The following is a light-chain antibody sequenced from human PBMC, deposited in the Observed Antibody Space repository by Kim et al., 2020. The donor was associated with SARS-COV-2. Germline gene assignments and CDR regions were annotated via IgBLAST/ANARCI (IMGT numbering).Light chain of an antibody. J-gene: IGLJ1*01. Sequence: SYELTQPPSVSVSPGQTASITCSGDKLGDKYACWYQQKPGQSPVLVIYHDSKRPSGIPARFSGPNPGHTATLTIRGTQAMADADPSCPASASSTPLFG. V-gene: IGLV3-1*01. CDR2: HDS. CDR3: PASASSTPL. CDR1: KLGDKY.